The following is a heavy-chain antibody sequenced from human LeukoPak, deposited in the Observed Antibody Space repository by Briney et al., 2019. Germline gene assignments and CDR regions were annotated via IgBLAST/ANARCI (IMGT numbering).Heavy chain of an antibody. V-gene: IGHV3-11*01. CDR2: INPSGTSK. Sequence: GGPLRLSCAGSGFTLSDHYMNWIRLAPGRGLEWLSYINPSGTSKVYADSVKGRLTISRDNAKNTVYLQVNSLRAEDTAVYFCTGFSRYYYYGLHVWGLGTTVIVSS. CDR3: TGFSRYYYYGLHV. CDR1: GFTLSDHY. D-gene: IGHD3-9*01. J-gene: IGHJ6*02.